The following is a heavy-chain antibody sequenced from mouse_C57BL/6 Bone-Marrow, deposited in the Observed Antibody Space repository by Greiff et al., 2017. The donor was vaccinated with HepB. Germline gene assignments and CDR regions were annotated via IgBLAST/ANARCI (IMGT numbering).Heavy chain of an antibody. CDR2: IYPRSGNT. J-gene: IGHJ2*01. CDR1: GYTFTSYG. CDR3: ARSSPKGYFDY. V-gene: IGHV1-81*01. Sequence: QVQLKQSGAELARPGASVKLSCKASGYTFTSYGISWVKQRTGQGLEWIGEIYPRSGNTYYNEKFKGKATLTADKSSSTAYMELRSLTSEDSAVYFCARSSPKGYFDYWGQGTTLTVSS.